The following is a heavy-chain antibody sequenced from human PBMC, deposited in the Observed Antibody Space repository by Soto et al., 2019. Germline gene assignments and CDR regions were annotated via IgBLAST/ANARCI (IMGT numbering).Heavy chain of an antibody. CDR1: GYTFTGYY. D-gene: IGHD3-22*01. Sequence: ASVKVSCKASGYTFTGYYMHWVRQAPGQGLEWMGWINPNSGGTNYAQKFQGRVTMTRDTSISTAYMELSRLRSDDTAVYYCAREYYYDSSVAYWGQGTPVTVSS. J-gene: IGHJ4*02. CDR2: INPNSGGT. V-gene: IGHV1-2*02. CDR3: AREYYYDSSVAY.